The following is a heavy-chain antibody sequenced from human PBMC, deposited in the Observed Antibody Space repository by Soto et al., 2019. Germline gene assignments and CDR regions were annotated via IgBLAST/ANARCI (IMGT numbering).Heavy chain of an antibody. Sequence: PGGSLRLSCAASGFTFSSYAMHWVRQAPGKGLEWVAVISYDGSNKYYADSVKGRFTISRDNSKKTLYLQMNSLRAEDTAVYNCARDWSYFDYWGQGTLVTVSS. V-gene: IGHV3-30-3*01. CDR1: GFTFSSYA. CDR2: ISYDGSNK. J-gene: IGHJ4*02. CDR3: ARDWSYFDY. D-gene: IGHD2-8*02.